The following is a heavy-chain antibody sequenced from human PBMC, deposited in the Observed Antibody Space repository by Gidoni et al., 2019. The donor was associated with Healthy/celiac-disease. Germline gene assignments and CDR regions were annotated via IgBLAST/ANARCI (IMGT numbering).Heavy chain of an antibody. Sequence: EVQLVQSGAAVKKPGESLKISCKGSGYSFTSYWIGWGRQMPGKGLEWMGIIYPGDSDTRYSPSFQGQVTISADKSISTAYLQWSSLKASDTAMYYCARQRRDSSGWDYFDYWGQGTLVTVSS. CDR1: GYSFTSYW. CDR3: ARQRRDSSGWDYFDY. J-gene: IGHJ4*02. CDR2: IYPGDSDT. D-gene: IGHD6-19*01. V-gene: IGHV5-51*01.